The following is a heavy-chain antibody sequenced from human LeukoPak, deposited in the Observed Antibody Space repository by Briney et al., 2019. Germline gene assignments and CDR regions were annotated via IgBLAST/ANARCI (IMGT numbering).Heavy chain of an antibody. CDR3: AKSSTMIAHRWYFDY. CDR2: ISGSGSST. J-gene: IGHJ4*02. V-gene: IGHV3-23*01. D-gene: IGHD3-22*01. CDR1: GFTFSSYA. Sequence: PGGSLRLSCAASGFTFSSYAISWVRQAPGKGLEWVSAISGSGSSTYYADSVKGRFTISRDNSKNTLYLQMNSLRAEDTAVYYCAKSSTMIAHRWYFDYWGQGTLVTVSS.